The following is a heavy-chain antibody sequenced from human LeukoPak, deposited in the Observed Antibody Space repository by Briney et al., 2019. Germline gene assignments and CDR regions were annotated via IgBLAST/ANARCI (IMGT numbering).Heavy chain of an antibody. J-gene: IGHJ3*02. CDR1: GYSISSGYY. CDR3: ARPGLLWFGEFGAAFDI. CDR2: IYHSGST. Sequence: SETLSLTCTVSGYSISSGYYWGWIRQPPGKGLEWIGSIYHSGSTYYNPSLKSRVTISVDTSKNQFSLKLSSVTAADTAVYYCARPGLLWFGEFGAAFDIWGQGTMVTVSS. D-gene: IGHD3-10*01. V-gene: IGHV4-38-2*02.